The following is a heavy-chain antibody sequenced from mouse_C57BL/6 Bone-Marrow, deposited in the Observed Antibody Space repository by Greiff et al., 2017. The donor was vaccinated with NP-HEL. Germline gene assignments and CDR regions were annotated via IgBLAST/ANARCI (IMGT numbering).Heavy chain of an antibody. CDR3: ARNSGLDY. V-gene: IGHV1-18*01. CDR1: GYTFTDYN. CDR2: INPNNGGT. Sequence: EVKLMESGPELVKPGASVKIPCKASGYTFTDYNMDWVKQSHGKSLEWIGDINPNNGGTIYNQKFKGQATLTADKSSSTAYMESRSLTSDDTAVYYCARNSGLDYWGQGTTLTVSA. D-gene: IGHD6-1*01. J-gene: IGHJ2*01.